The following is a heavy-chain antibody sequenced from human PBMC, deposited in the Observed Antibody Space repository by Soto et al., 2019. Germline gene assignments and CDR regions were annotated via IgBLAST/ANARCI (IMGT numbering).Heavy chain of an antibody. CDR2: ISATGGSS. CDR3: VKGGARGYSYGYMDY. J-gene: IGHJ4*02. Sequence: EVQLLESGGGLVQPGESLRLSCVASGFTFTSHVMTWVRQTPGKGLEWVSAISATGGSSHYADSVKGRFTISRDNSKDTVYLQMDILRADDTALYYCVKGGARGYSYGYMDYWGQGTLVTVSS. V-gene: IGHV3-23*01. D-gene: IGHD5-18*01. CDR1: GFTFTSHV.